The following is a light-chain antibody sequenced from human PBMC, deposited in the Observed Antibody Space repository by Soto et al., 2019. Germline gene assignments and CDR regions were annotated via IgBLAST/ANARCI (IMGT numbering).Light chain of an antibody. J-gene: IGKJ1*01. CDR1: QSVSSN. CDR3: QQYNNWSPWT. CDR2: GAS. V-gene: IGKV3-15*01. Sequence: EIVMTQSPATLSVSPGERATLSCRASQSVSSNLAWYQQKPGQAPRLLIYGASTRATGIPARFSGSGSGTEFTLTISSLQSEDFAVHYCQQYNNWSPWTFGQGTKVDIK.